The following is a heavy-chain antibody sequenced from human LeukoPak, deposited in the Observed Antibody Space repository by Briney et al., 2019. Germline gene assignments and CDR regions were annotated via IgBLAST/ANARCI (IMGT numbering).Heavy chain of an antibody. CDR2: IYYSGST. D-gene: IGHD5-18*01. CDR1: GGSISSGDYY. CDR3: AGGDVDTALVDF. V-gene: IGHV4-31*03. Sequence: PSETLSLTCTVSGGSISSGDYYWGWIRQHPGKGLEWIGYIYYSGSTYYNPSLKSRVTISIDTSENQFSLILSSVTAADTAVYHCAGGDVDTALVDFWGQGTLVTVSS. J-gene: IGHJ4*02.